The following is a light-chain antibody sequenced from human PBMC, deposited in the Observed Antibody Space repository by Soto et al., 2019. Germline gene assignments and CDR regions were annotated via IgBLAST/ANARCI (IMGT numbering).Light chain of an antibody. CDR1: ESVHRN. J-gene: IGKJ3*01. CDR3: QHYSNWPPT. CDR2: YPS. Sequence: EMVMTQSPATLSVSPGERDTLSCRASESVHRNLAWYQQKPGHGPTVLIYYPSTRTTGVPDRFTGSGSRTEFTPTISRLQSEDFGVYHCQHYSNWPPTFGPGTRVEIK. V-gene: IGKV3-15*01.